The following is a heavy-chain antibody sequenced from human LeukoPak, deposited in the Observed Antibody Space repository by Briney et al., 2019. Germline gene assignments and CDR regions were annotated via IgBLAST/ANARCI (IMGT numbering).Heavy chain of an antibody. Sequence: ASVKVSCKASGYTFTGYYMHWVRQAPGQGLEWMGWINPNSGGTNYAQKLQGRVTMTTDTSTSTAYMELRSLRSDDTAVYYCARVAPPRYSSGWYRSYWFDPWGQGTLVTVSS. CDR3: ARVAPPRYSSGWYRSYWFDP. CDR2: INPNSGGT. J-gene: IGHJ5*02. V-gene: IGHV1-2*02. D-gene: IGHD6-19*01. CDR1: GYTFTGYY.